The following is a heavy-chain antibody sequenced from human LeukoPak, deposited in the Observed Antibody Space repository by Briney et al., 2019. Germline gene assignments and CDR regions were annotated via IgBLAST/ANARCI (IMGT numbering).Heavy chain of an antibody. D-gene: IGHD5-18*01. J-gene: IGHJ4*02. CDR3: ARGFGPDTAMDTQFDY. V-gene: IGHV4-59*12. Sequence: LSETLSLTCTVSGGSISSYYWSWIRQPPGKGLEWIGYIYYSGSTNYNPSLKSRVTISVDTSKNQFSLKLSSVTAADTAVYYCARGFGPDTAMDTQFDYWGQGTLVTVSS. CDR1: GGSISSYY. CDR2: IYYSGST.